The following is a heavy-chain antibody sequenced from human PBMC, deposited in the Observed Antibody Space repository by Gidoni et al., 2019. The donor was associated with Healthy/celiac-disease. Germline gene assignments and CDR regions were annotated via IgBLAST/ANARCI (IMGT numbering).Heavy chain of an antibody. CDR2: ISYDGSNN. CDR3: ARDRFGMDV. J-gene: IGHJ6*02. CDR1: GFTFSSYA. Sequence: QVQLVESGGGVVQPGRSLRISCAASGFTFSSYAMHWVRQAPGKGLGWVAVISYDGSNNYYADSVKGRFTISRDNSKNTLYLQMNSLRAEDTAVYYCARDRFGMDVWGQGTTVTVSS. V-gene: IGHV3-30-3*01.